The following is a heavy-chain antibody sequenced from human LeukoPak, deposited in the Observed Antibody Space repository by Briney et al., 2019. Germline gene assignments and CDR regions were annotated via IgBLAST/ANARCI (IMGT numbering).Heavy chain of an antibody. CDR3: ARHVGYSNWFDP. Sequence: ASVKVSCEASEYTFTSYYIHWVRQAPGQGLEWMGWINPTSGGTNYAQKFQGRVTMTRDTSISTAYMELSRLRSDDTAVYYCARHVGYSNWFDPWGQGTLVTVSS. CDR2: INPTSGGT. J-gene: IGHJ5*02. CDR1: EYTFTSYY. V-gene: IGHV1-2*02. D-gene: IGHD2-15*01.